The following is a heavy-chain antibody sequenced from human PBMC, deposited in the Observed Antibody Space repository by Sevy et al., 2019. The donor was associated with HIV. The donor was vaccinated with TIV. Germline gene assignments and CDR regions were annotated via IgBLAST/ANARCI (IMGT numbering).Heavy chain of an antibody. V-gene: IGHV5-51*01. CDR1: GHDFNNHW. J-gene: IGHJ4*02. CDR2: ILPDDSDT. Sequence: GGSLRLSCQGSGHDFNNHWIGWVRHKPGQGLEWMGVILPDDSDTKYSPSFEGQATFSADNSISTVHLQRSSLKASDTAMYFCATSRSGQVDSSGYYIYWGQGTLVTVSS. D-gene: IGHD3-22*01. CDR3: ATSRSGQVDSSGYYIY.